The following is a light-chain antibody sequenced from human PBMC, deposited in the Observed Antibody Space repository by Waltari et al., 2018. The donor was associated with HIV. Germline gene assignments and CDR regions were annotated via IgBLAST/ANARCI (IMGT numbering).Light chain of an antibody. CDR1: SSHIGSYY. CDR3: AAWDGSLSGVV. Sequence: QSVLTQPPSASGTPGQMVTICCSGSSSHIGSYYVYCYQQLTSTAPKLLIYRNNHRPSGVPDRFSGSKSGTSASLAISGLRSEDEADYYCAAWDGSLSGVVFGGGTKLTVL. J-gene: IGLJ2*01. V-gene: IGLV1-47*01. CDR2: RNN.